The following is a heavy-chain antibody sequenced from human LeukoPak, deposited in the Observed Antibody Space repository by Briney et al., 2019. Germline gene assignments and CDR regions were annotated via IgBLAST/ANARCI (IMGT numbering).Heavy chain of an antibody. CDR2: ISWNSGSI. Sequence: GGSLRLSCAASGFTFDDYAMHWVRQAPGKGLEWASGISWNSGSIGHADSVKGRFTISRDNAKNSLYLQMNSLRAEDTALYYCAKDRSIAAAGILDYWGQGTLVTVSS. CDR1: GFTFDDYA. V-gene: IGHV3-9*01. CDR3: AKDRSIAAAGILDY. D-gene: IGHD6-13*01. J-gene: IGHJ4*02.